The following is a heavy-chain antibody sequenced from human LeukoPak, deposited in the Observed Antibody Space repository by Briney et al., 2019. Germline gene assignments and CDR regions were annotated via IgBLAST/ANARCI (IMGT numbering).Heavy chain of an antibody. Sequence: KAGGSLRLSCTASGFTFGDYPMSWFRQAPGKGLEWVGFIRSKAYGGTTENAASVKGRFTISRDDSKSIAYLQMNSLKTEDTGVYYCTRGISPDYWGQGTLVTVSS. J-gene: IGHJ4*02. CDR2: IRSKAYGGTT. V-gene: IGHV3-49*05. D-gene: IGHD2-15*01. CDR1: GFTFGDYP. CDR3: TRGISPDY.